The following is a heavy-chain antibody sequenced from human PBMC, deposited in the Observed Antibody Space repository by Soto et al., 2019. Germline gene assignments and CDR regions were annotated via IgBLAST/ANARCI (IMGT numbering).Heavy chain of an antibody. CDR3: ARGGGPYVWFNEF. CDR2: IIPVFGTT. Sequence: QEQLVQSGAEVQKHGSSVKVSCKDSGGLFSSFAISWVRQAPGQGLEWMGGIIPVFGTTNYAQKFQGRVTITADESTTTAYMELSSLTSEDTAMYYCARGGGPYVWFNEFWGQGTQVTVSS. J-gene: IGHJ4*02. D-gene: IGHD3-16*01. V-gene: IGHV1-69*01. CDR1: GGLFSSFA.